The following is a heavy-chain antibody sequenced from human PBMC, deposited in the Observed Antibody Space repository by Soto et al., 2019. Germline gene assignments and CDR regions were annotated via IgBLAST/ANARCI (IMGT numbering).Heavy chain of an antibody. J-gene: IGHJ4*02. D-gene: IGHD3-10*01. CDR1: GYAPLSYA. CDR3: AREVPGVTSFDY. V-gene: IGHV1-3*01. Sequence: QVQLVQSGPEMMQPGASVKVSCKASGYAPLSYAMHWLRQVNGQVYEWLGWINAGVGGTMYSGRFQGGVRIPRATSANTVYMELNALTSQDTAVYYCAREVPGVTSFDYWGQGTLVIVSS. CDR2: INAGVGGT.